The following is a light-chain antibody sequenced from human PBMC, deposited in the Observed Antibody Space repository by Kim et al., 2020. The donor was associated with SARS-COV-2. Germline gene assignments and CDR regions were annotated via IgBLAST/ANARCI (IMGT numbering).Light chain of an antibody. Sequence: GQSITISCTGTRSDGGGYNYVSWYQQHPGKAPKLMIYDVSNRPSGVSNRFSGSKSGNTASLTISGLQAEDEADYYCSSYTSSSTPAFGGGTQLTVL. CDR3: SSYTSSSTPA. V-gene: IGLV2-14*03. J-gene: IGLJ2*01. CDR2: DVS. CDR1: RSDGGGYNY.